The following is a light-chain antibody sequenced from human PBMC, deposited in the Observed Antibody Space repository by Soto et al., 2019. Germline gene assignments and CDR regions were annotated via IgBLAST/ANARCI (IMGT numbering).Light chain of an antibody. J-gene: IGLJ1*01. CDR1: SNDVGGYNY. CDR3: SSFAVSNSFV. Sequence: QSALTQPPSASGSPGQSVTISCTGTSNDVGGYNYVSWYQQHPGKAPKLMIYEVNKRPSGVPDRFSGAKSGNTAALTVSGLQAEDDADYYCSSFAVSNSFVFGTGTQLTVL. CDR2: EVN. V-gene: IGLV2-8*01.